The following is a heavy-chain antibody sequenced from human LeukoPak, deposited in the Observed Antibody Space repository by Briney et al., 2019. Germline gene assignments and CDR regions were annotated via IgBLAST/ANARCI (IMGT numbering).Heavy chain of an antibody. J-gene: IGHJ6*03. Sequence: ASVKVSCKASGYTFTSYGISWVRQAPGQGLEWMGWISAYNGNTNYAQKLQGRVTMTTDTSTNTAYMELRRLRTDDTAVYYCARDWYYYDSSGYYYVMDYYYMDVWGKGTTVTVSS. CDR2: ISAYNGNT. V-gene: IGHV1-18*01. CDR3: ARDWYYYDSSGYYYVMDYYYMDV. CDR1: GYTFTSYG. D-gene: IGHD3-22*01.